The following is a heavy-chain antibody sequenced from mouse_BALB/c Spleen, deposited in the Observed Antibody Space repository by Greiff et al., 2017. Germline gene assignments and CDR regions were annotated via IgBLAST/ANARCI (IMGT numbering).Heavy chain of an antibody. J-gene: IGHJ3*01. Sequence: EVQLVESGGGLVQPKGSLKLSCAASGFTFNTYAMNWVRQAPGKGLEWVARIRSKSNNYATYYADSVKDRFTISRDDSQSMLYLQMNNLKTEDTAMYYCVRHEYDYAWFAYWGQGTLVTVSA. V-gene: IGHV10-1*02. CDR3: VRHEYDYAWFAY. D-gene: IGHD2-4*01. CDR2: IRSKSNNYAT. CDR1: GFTFNTYA.